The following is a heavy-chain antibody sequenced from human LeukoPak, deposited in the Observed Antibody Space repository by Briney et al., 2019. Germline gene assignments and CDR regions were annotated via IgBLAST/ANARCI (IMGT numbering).Heavy chain of an antibody. Sequence: PGGSLRLSCAASGFTFSSYGMDWVRQAPGKGLEWVAFIRYDGNNKVYADSVKGRFTISRDNSKNTLFLQMNSLRVEDTAVYYCAKGYGDLVAFDIWGRGTMVTVSS. CDR1: GFTFSSYG. V-gene: IGHV3-30*02. J-gene: IGHJ3*02. CDR3: AKGYGDLVAFDI. CDR2: IRYDGNNK. D-gene: IGHD4-17*01.